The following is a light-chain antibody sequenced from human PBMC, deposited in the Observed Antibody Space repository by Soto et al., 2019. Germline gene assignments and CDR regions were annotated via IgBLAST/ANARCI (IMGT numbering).Light chain of an antibody. CDR2: GAS. Sequence: EIVLTQSPGTLSVSPGERATLSCRASQSVSSKLAWYQQKPGQAPRLLFYGASTGATGIPARFSGSGSETEFTLAISSLQSEDFAVYYCQQYNNWPGTFGQGTKVESK. V-gene: IGKV3-15*01. CDR1: QSVSSK. CDR3: QQYNNWPGT. J-gene: IGKJ1*01.